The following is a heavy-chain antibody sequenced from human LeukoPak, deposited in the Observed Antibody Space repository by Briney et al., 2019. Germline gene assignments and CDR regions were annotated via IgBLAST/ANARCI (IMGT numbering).Heavy chain of an antibody. D-gene: IGHD6-13*01. CDR1: GFIFSHHG. CDR3: ARNRRVAAADSDDY. CDR2: ISGSGNKT. V-gene: IGHV3-23*01. J-gene: IGHJ4*02. Sequence: GGSLRLSCVGSGFIFSHHGMNWVRQAPGKGLEWVSAISGSGNKTYYAESVKGRFTLSRDNSKNTLYLEMNSLRAEDTAVYYCARNRRVAAADSDDYWGQGTLVTVSS.